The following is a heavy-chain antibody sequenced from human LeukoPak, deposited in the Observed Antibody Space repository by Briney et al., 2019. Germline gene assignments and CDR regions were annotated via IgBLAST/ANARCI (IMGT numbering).Heavy chain of an antibody. V-gene: IGHV3-7*01. J-gene: IGHJ4*02. CDR2: INQDGSVK. D-gene: IGHD6-19*01. CDR3: AGGSGWLVHS. Sequence: GGSLRLSCAGSGFTFSTFWMTWVRQAPGKGLEWVANINQDGSVKNYVDSVKGRFTISRDNAKNSLYLQMNSLRGDDTALYYCAGGSGWLVHSWGQGTLVTVSS. CDR1: GFTFSTFW.